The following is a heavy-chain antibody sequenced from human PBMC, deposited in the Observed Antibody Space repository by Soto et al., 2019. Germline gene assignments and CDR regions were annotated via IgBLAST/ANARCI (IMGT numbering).Heavy chain of an antibody. CDR1: GFTFSNAW. J-gene: IGHJ6*02. D-gene: IGHD1-26*01. CDR2: IKSKTDGGTR. CDR3: TRGSYQGNYYYYGMDL. V-gene: IGHV3-15*01. Sequence: EVQLVESGGGLVKPGGSLRLSCAASGFTFSNAWMSWVRQVPGKGLEWVGRIKSKTDGGTRDYAAPVKGRFTISREDSKKTLYLQMNSLKAEDTGVYYCTRGSYQGNYYYYGMDLWGQGTTVTVSS.